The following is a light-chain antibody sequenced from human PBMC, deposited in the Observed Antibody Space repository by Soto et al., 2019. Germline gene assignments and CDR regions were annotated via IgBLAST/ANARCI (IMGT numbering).Light chain of an antibody. CDR3: MLSYSGPSI. CDR2: DIN. CDR1: TGTVTSGHY. J-gene: IGLJ7*01. V-gene: IGLV7-46*01. Sequence: QAVVTKEPSLIVSPGGTVTLTCGSSTGTVTSGHYPYWFQVKPGQAPRTLLYDINNKHSWTPARFSGSLLGGKAALTLSGAQPEDEADYYCMLSYSGPSIFGGGTQLTVL.